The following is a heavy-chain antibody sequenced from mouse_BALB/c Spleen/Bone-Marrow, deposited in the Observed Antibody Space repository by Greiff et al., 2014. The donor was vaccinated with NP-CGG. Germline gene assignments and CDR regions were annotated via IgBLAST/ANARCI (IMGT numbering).Heavy chain of an antibody. Sequence: QVQLKESGPELVKPRASVKISCKASGYAFSSSWMNWVKQRPGQGLEWIGRIYPGDGNTNYNGKFKGKATLTADKSSTTAYMQLSSLTSVDSAVYFRALYDYDGLSWFAYWGQGTLVTVSA. CDR2: IYPGDGNT. CDR3: ALYDYDGLSWFAY. V-gene: IGHV1-82*01. D-gene: IGHD2-4*01. CDR1: GYAFSSSW. J-gene: IGHJ3*01.